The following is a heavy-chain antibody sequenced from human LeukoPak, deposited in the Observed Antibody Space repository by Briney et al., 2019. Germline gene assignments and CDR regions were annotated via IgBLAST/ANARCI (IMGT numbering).Heavy chain of an antibody. Sequence: ASVKVSCKASGYTFTSYYMHCVRHAPGQGLEWMGIINPSGGSTSYAQKFQGRVTMTRDTSTSTVYMELSSLRSEDTAVYYCARGRRLRFLEWFQTHFDYWGQGTLVTVSS. J-gene: IGHJ4*02. V-gene: IGHV1-46*03. CDR1: GYTFTSYY. CDR2: INPSGGST. D-gene: IGHD3-3*01. CDR3: ARGRRLRFLEWFQTHFDY.